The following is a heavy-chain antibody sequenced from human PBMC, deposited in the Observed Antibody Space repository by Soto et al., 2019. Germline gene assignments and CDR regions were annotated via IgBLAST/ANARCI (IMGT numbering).Heavy chain of an antibody. CDR1: GFTFSNHW. CDR2: IKQDGSEK. CDR3: ARDSAYCRSTSCYLSYYYYMDV. Sequence: EVQVVESGGGLVQPGGSLRLSCAASGFTFSNHWMTWVRQAPGKGLGWVAIIKQDGSEKYYVDSVKGRFTLSRDNAKNSLYLQMNSLRAEDTAVYYCARDSAYCRSTSCYLSYYYYMDVWGKGTTVTVSS. V-gene: IGHV3-7*01. D-gene: IGHD2-2*01. J-gene: IGHJ6*03.